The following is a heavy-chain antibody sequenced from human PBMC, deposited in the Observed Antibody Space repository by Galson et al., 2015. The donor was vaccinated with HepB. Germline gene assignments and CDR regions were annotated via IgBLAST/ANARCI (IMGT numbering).Heavy chain of an antibody. Sequence: SVKVSCKASGYTFTSYDINWVRQATGQGLEWMGWMNPNSGNTGYAQKFQGRVTMTRNTSISTAYMELSSLRSEDTAVYYCARGIGAYSSSWSEGWFDPWGQGTLVTVSS. J-gene: IGHJ5*02. V-gene: IGHV1-8*01. CDR3: ARGIGAYSSSWSEGWFDP. D-gene: IGHD6-13*01. CDR2: MNPNSGNT. CDR1: GYTFTSYD.